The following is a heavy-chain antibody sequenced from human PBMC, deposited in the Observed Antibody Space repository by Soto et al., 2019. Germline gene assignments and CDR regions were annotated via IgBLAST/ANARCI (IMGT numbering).Heavy chain of an antibody. CDR3: ARDPSIVATMGSIYYYYGMDV. V-gene: IGHV3-7*01. CDR1: GFTFSTTG. CDR2: IKQDGSEK. D-gene: IGHD5-12*01. J-gene: IGHJ6*02. Sequence: GGSLRLSCAASGFTFSTTGMNWVRQAPGKGLEWVANIKQDGSEKYYVDSVKGRFTISRDNAKNSLYLQMNSLRAEDTAVYYCARDPSIVATMGSIYYYYGMDVWGQGTTVTVSS.